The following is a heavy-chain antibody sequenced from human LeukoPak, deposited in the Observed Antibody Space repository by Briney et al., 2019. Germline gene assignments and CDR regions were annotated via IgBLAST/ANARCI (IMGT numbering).Heavy chain of an antibody. CDR2: IMLIFGTP. J-gene: IGHJ4*02. V-gene: IGHV1-69*01. Sequence: GSSVKVSCKASGGTFSRNVISWVRQAPGQGLEWMGGIMLIFGTPNYEPKFQGRVTITADESTNTSSMELSSLRSEDTAVYYCASQERLRPAAMGGGYYFQYWGQGTLVTVSA. D-gene: IGHD2-2*01. CDR1: GGTFSRNV. CDR3: ASQERLRPAAMGGGYYFQY.